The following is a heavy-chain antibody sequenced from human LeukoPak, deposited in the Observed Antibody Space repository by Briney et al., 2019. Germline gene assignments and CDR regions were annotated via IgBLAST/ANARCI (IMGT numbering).Heavy chain of an antibody. CDR2: TYYRSKWYN. J-gene: IGHJ4*02. Sequence: SQTLSLTCAISWDSVSSNSAAWNWIRQSPSRGLEWLGRTYYRSKWYNDYAVYVKSRITINPDTSKNQFSLQLNSVTPEDTAVYYCARDLYLGYCSGGSCYHYFDYWGQGTLVTVSS. CDR3: ARDLYLGYCSGGSCYHYFDY. CDR1: WDSVSSNSAA. D-gene: IGHD2-15*01. V-gene: IGHV6-1*01.